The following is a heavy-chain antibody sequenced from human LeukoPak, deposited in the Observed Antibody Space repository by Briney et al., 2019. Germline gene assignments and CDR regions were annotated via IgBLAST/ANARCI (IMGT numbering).Heavy chain of an antibody. CDR3: ARDFEGVHRTTNSYTYYYYMDV. D-gene: IGHD2/OR15-2a*01. J-gene: IGHJ6*03. CDR2: IYGSST. CDR1: GFTVSDNY. Sequence: GGSLRLSCAASGFTVSDNYMTWVRQAPGKGLEWVSIIYGSSTYYADSVKGRFTISRDNSKNTVYLQMNSLRAEDTAVYYCARDFEGVHRTTNSYTYYYYMDVWGKGTTVIVSS. V-gene: IGHV3-53*01.